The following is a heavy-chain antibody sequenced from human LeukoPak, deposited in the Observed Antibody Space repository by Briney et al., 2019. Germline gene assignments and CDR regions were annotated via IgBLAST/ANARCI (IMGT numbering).Heavy chain of an antibody. J-gene: IGHJ3*02. Sequence: GESLKIFCKGSGYSFTSYWIGWVRQMPGKGLEWVGIIYPGDSDTRYSPSFQGQVTISADKSISTAYLQWSSLKASDTAMYYCARFQYDSSGYLPHDAFDIWGQGTMVTVSS. CDR2: IYPGDSDT. D-gene: IGHD3-22*01. CDR1: GYSFTSYW. V-gene: IGHV5-51*01. CDR3: ARFQYDSSGYLPHDAFDI.